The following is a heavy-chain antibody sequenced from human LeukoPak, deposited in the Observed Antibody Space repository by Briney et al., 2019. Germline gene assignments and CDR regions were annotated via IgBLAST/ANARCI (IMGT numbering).Heavy chain of an antibody. Sequence: PLETLSLTCAVYGGSFSGYYWSWIRQPPGKGLEWIGEINHSGSTNYNPSLKSRVTISVDTSKNQFSLKLSSVTAADTAVYYCARAEVSYCGGDCYSWGQGTLVTVSS. J-gene: IGHJ1*01. CDR2: INHSGST. V-gene: IGHV4-34*01. CDR3: ARAEVSYCGGDCYS. CDR1: GGSFSGYY. D-gene: IGHD2-21*02.